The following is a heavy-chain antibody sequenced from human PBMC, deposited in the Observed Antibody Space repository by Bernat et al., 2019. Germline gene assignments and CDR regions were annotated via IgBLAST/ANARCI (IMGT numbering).Heavy chain of an antibody. D-gene: IGHD1-26*01. J-gene: IGHJ4*02. CDR3: TTGATH. CDR2: VKSKIDGGTI. CDR1: GFTFSEAW. V-gene: IGHV3-15*01. Sequence: EAQLVESGGGLVKPGGSLRLSCAASGFTFSEAWMYWVRQAPGKGLEWVAPVKSKIDGGTIDYAAPVKGRFTISRDDLRSTLYLQMNSLKTEDTAVYYCTTGATHWGQGTLVTVSS.